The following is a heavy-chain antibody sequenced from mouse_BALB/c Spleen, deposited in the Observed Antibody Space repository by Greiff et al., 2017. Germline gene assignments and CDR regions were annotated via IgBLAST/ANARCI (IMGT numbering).Heavy chain of an antibody. Sequence: QVQLKESGAELVRPGTSVKVSCKASGYAFTNYLIEWVKQRPGQGLEWIGVINPGSGGTNYNEKFKGKATLTADKSSSTAYMQLSSLTSDDSAVYFCARRYYGNWEAMDYWGQGTSVTVSS. CDR1: GYAFTNYL. CDR2: INPGSGGT. J-gene: IGHJ4*01. CDR3: ARRYYGNWEAMDY. D-gene: IGHD2-1*01. V-gene: IGHV1-54*01.